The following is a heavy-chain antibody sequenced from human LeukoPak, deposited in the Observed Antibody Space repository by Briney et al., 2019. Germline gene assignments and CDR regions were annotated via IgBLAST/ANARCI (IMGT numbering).Heavy chain of an antibody. Sequence: SETLSLTCTVPGGSISCGAYDWGWIRQHPKRGLEYVGYINHSGSTYYNPSLESRVTMSVDTSKNQFSLKLSSVTAADSAVYYCARAARQGFTMIVVPFFYFDLWGRGTLVTVSS. V-gene: IGHV4-31*03. D-gene: IGHD3-22*01. CDR2: INHSGST. CDR1: GGSISCGAYD. CDR3: ARAARQGFTMIVVPFFYFDL. J-gene: IGHJ2*01.